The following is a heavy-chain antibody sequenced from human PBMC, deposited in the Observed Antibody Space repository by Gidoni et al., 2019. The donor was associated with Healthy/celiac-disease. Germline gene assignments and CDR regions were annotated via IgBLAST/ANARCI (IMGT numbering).Heavy chain of an antibody. V-gene: IGHV3-7*01. CDR3: ARDSPLLAYCGGDCYDDY. J-gene: IGHJ4*02. D-gene: IGHD2-21*01. Sequence: EVQLVESGGGLVQPGGSLRLSCAASGFTFSSYWMSWVRQAPGKGLEWVANIKQDGSEKYYVDSVKGRFTISRDNAKNSLYLQMNSLRAEDTAVYYCARDSPLLAYCGGDCYDDYWGQGTLVTVSS. CDR1: GFTFSSYW. CDR2: IKQDGSEK.